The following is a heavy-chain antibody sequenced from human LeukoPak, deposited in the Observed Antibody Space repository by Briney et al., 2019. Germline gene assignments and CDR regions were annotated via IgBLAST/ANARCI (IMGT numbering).Heavy chain of an antibody. CDR3: ARNWNHALAFDI. V-gene: IGHV5-51*01. Sequence: GAALKTSFKGYGYRFTSYWIGWGRPRPGKGVEWMGIIYSGGSYIRYRPSFQGQVTISADKSISTAYLQWSSLKASDTAMYYCARNWNHALAFDIWGQGTMVTVSS. J-gene: IGHJ3*02. CDR1: GYRFTSYW. D-gene: IGHD1-14*01. CDR2: IYSGGSYI.